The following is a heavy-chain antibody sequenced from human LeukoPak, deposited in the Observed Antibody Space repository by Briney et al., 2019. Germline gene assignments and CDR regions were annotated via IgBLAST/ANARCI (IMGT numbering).Heavy chain of an antibody. D-gene: IGHD2-2*01. J-gene: IGHJ5*02. CDR3: ARDRRHCSSTSCLPSWFDP. CDR1: GYTFTSYA. Sequence: ASVKVSCKASGYTFTSYAMNWVRQAPGQGLEWMGWINTNTGNPTYAQGFTGRFVFSLDTSVSTAYLQISSLKAEDTAVYYCARDRRHCSSTSCLPSWFDPWGQGTLVTVSS. V-gene: IGHV7-4-1*02. CDR2: INTNTGNP.